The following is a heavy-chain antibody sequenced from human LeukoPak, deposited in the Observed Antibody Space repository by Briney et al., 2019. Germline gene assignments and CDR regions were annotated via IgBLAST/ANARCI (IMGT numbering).Heavy chain of an antibody. V-gene: IGHV3-23*01. CDR2: ISGSGGST. CDR3: AKHSGYDYVRQGFFDY. J-gene: IGHJ4*02. D-gene: IGHD5-12*01. CDR1: GFTFSSYA. Sequence: GGSLRLSCAASGFTFSSYAMSWVRQAPGKGLEWVSAISGSGGSTYYADPVKGRFTISRDNSKNTLYLQMNSLRAEDTAVYYCAKHSGYDYVRQGFFDYWGQGTLVTVSS.